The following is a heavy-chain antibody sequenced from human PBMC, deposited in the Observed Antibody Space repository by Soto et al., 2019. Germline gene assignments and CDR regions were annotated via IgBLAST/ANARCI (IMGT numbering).Heavy chain of an antibody. CDR1: GYTLTELS. CDR3: ARERDDTSWSTAENFQY. J-gene: IGHJ1*01. D-gene: IGHD3-22*01. Sequence: GASVKVSCKVSGYTLTELSMHWVRQAPGKGLEWMGGFDPENGETVYAQKFQGRLAMTEDTSTSTAYMDLRSLRFDDTALYYCARERDDTSWSTAENFQYWGQGTLVTVSS. V-gene: IGHV1-24*01. CDR2: FDPENGET.